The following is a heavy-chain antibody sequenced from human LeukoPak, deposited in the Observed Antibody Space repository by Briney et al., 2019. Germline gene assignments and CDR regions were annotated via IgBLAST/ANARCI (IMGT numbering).Heavy chain of an antibody. D-gene: IGHD3-10*01. J-gene: IGHJ4*02. V-gene: IGHV1-18*01. CDR2: ISAYNGNT. CDR3: ARAKVLRGVIQLGSGY. CDR1: GYTFTSYA. Sequence: GASVKVSCKASGYTFTSYAMHWVRQAPGQRLEWMGWISAYNGNTNYAQKLQGRVTMTTDTSTSTAYMELRSLRSDDTAVYYCARAKVLRGVIQLGSGYWGQGTLVTVSS.